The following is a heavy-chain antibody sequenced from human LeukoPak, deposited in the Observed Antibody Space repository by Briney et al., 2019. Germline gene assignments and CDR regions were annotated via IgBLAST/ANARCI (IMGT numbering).Heavy chain of an antibody. CDR3: ARLGVYGGYNAVDY. CDR2: ISSSSSYI. Sequence: PGGSLRLSCAVSGFTFSSYSMNWVRQAPGKGLEWVSSISSSSSYIYYADSVKGRFTISRDNAKSSLYLQMNSLRAEDTAVYYYARLGVYGGYNAVDYWGQGTLVTVSS. CDR1: GFTFSSYS. J-gene: IGHJ4*02. D-gene: IGHD5-12*01. V-gene: IGHV3-21*01.